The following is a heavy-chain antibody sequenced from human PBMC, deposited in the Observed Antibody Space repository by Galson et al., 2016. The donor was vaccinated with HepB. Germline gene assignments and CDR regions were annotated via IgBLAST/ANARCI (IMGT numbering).Heavy chain of an antibody. CDR1: GFTFKNFG. V-gene: IGHV3-23*01. J-gene: IGHJ4*02. CDR3: AIDPSHWIENPFAL. D-gene: IGHD2-2*03. CDR2: ICGSCGDI. Sequence: SLRLSCAASGFTFKNFGMTWVRQAPGKGLEWVSTICGSCGDIDYADSVQGRFTISRDNSKNTLSLQMNSLRAEDTATYYCAIDPSHWIENPFALWGQGTLAPVSS.